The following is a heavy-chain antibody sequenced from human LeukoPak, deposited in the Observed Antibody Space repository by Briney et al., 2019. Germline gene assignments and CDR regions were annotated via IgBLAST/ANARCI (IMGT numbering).Heavy chain of an antibody. J-gene: IGHJ5*02. CDR2: IIPILGIA. Sequence: GASVKVSCKASGGTFSSYAISWVRQAPGQGLEWMGRIIPILGIANYAQKFRGRVTITADKSTSTAYMELSSLRSEDTAVYYCARDPLADRYSSGWVPWGQGTLVTVSS. CDR1: GGTFSSYA. D-gene: IGHD6-19*01. V-gene: IGHV1-69*04. CDR3: ARDPLADRYSSGWVP.